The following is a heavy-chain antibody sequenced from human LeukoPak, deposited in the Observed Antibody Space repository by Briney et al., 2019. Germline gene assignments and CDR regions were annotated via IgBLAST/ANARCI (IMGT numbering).Heavy chain of an antibody. J-gene: IGHJ4*02. CDR2: ISGSGGST. Sequence: GGSLRPSCAASGFTFSSYAMSWVRQAPGKGLEWVSAISGSGGSTYYADSVKGRFTISRDNSKNTLYLQMNSLRAEDTAVYYCAKTNRLTTVTTKVDYWGQGTLVTVSS. D-gene: IGHD4-17*01. V-gene: IGHV3-23*01. CDR3: AKTNRLTTVTTKVDY. CDR1: GFTFSSYA.